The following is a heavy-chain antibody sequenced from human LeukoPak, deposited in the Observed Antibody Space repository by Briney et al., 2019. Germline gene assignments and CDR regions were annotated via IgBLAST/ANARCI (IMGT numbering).Heavy chain of an antibody. V-gene: IGHV4-4*07. D-gene: IGHD3-10*01. CDR2: IYTSGST. CDR1: GGSISSYY. CDR3: ARDPSYGSGRNWFDP. Sequence: PSETLSLTCTVSGGSISSYYWRWIRQPAGKGLEWIGRIYTSGSTNYNPSLKSRVTMSVDTSKNQFSLKLSSVTAADTAVYYCARDPSYGSGRNWFDPWGQGTLVTVSS. J-gene: IGHJ5*02.